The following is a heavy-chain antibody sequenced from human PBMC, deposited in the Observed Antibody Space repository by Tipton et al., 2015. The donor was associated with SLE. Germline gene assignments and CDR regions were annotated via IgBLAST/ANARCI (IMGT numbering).Heavy chain of an antibody. D-gene: IGHD4-11*01. CDR1: GGSISSYY. J-gene: IGHJ5*02. CDR3: ARTETGRYDYST. V-gene: IGHV4-59*01. CDR2: IYYSGST. Sequence: LRLSCTVSGGSISSYYWSWIRQPPGKGLEWIGYIYYSGSTNYNPSLKSRVTISVDTSKNQFSLKLSSVTAADTAVYYCARTETGRYDYSTWGQGTLVTVSS.